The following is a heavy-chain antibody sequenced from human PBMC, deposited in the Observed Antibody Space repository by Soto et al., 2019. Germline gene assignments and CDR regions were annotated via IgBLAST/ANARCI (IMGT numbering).Heavy chain of an antibody. V-gene: IGHV3-21*01. Sequence: EVQLVESGGGLVKPGGSLRLSCAASGFTFSSYSMNWVRQAPGKGLEWVSSISSSSSYIYYADSVKGRFTISRDNAKNSLYLQMNSLRAEDTAVYYCVRGLSGSGRKLDAFDIWGQGTMVTVSS. CDR1: GFTFSSYS. J-gene: IGHJ3*02. CDR3: VRGLSGSGRKLDAFDI. CDR2: ISSSSSYI. D-gene: IGHD3-10*01.